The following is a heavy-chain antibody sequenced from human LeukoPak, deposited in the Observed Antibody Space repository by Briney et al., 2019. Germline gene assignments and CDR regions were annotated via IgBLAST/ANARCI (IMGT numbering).Heavy chain of an antibody. CDR1: GFTFDTYT. CDR3: TSGLVVVAQYFQH. J-gene: IGHJ1*01. Sequence: GGSLRLSCAASGFTFDTYTMNWVRQAPGTGLEWVSYIDTTSTTMYYADSVKGRFTISRDNAKNSLYLQMNSLRVEDTAVYYCTSGLVVVAQYFQHWGQGTLVTVSS. D-gene: IGHD2-15*01. CDR2: IDTTSTTM. V-gene: IGHV3-48*01.